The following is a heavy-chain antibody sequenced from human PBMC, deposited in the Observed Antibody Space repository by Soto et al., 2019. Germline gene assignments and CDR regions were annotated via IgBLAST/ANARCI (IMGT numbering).Heavy chain of an antibody. J-gene: IGHJ4*02. Sequence: QVQLVQSGADVKKPGASVKVSCKTSGYTFSGYFMHWLRQAPGQGLEWMGWMDPNRGGTYYAQNFQGRVSMTWDPSISTAHQEFSTLRSDETAIYHCARADYSSTWTVFDYWGQGNLVTVSS. V-gene: IGHV1-2*02. CDR3: ARADYSSTWTVFDY. CDR2: MDPNRGGT. D-gene: IGHD6-13*01. CDR1: GYTFSGYF.